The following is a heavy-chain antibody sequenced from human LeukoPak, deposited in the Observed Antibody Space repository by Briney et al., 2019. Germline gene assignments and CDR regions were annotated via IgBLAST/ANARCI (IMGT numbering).Heavy chain of an antibody. V-gene: IGHV3-30*02. CDR1: GFTFSSYG. D-gene: IGHD2-15*01. J-gene: IGHJ4*02. CDR3: AKGSFVVVAALGLDY. CDR2: IRYDGSNK. Sequence: GGSLRLSCAASGFTFSSYGLHWVRQAPGKGLEWVAFIRYDGSNKYYADSVKGRFTISRDNSKNTLYLQMNSLRAEDTAVYYCAKGSFVVVAALGLDYWGQGTLVTVSS.